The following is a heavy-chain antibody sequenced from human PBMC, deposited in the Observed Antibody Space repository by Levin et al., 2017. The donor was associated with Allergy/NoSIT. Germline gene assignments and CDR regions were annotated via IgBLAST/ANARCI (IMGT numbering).Heavy chain of an antibody. CDR2: ISYDGSNK. J-gene: IGHJ3*02. CDR1: GFTFSSYA. D-gene: IGHD6-19*01. Sequence: GGSLRLSCAASGFTFSSYAMHWVRQAPGKGLEWVAVISYDGSNKYYADSVKGRFTISRDNSKNTLYLQMNSLRAEDTAVYYCARDHGGAGSDAFDIWGQGTMVTVSS. CDR3: ARDHGGAGSDAFDI. V-gene: IGHV3-30-3*01.